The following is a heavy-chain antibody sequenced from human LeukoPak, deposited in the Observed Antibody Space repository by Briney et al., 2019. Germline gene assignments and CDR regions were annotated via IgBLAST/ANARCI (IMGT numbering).Heavy chain of an antibody. CDR2: INPNSGGT. V-gene: IGHV1-2*02. D-gene: IGHD1-26*01. CDR1: GYTFTGYY. CDR3: ARDRESGSLRRDYYYYYMDV. J-gene: IGHJ6*03. Sequence: ASVKVSCKASGYTFTGYYMHWVRQAPGQGLEWIGWINPNSGGTNYAQKFQGRVTMTRDTSISTAYMELSRLRSDDTAVYYCARDRESGSLRRDYYYYYMDVWGNGTTVTVSS.